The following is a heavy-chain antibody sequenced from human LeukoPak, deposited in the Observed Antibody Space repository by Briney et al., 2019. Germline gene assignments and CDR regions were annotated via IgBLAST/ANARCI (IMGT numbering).Heavy chain of an antibody. CDR1: GFTLSSYW. V-gene: IGHV3-74*01. CDR2: INSDGSTT. Sequence: GGSPRLSCAASGFTLSSYWMHWVRQVPGKGLVWVSHINSDGSTTRYADSVKGRFTISRDNAKNTLYLQMNSLRAEDTAVYYCSRARGYTYGSAYYFDYWGQGTLVTVSS. D-gene: IGHD5-18*01. J-gene: IGHJ4*02. CDR3: SRARGYTYGSAYYFDY.